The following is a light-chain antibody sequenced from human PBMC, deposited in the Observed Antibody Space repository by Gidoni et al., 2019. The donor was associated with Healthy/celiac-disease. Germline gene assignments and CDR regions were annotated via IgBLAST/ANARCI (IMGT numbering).Light chain of an antibody. Sequence: EIVMTQSPATLSVSPGERATRAFMASQSFSSNLAWYQQKPGQAPRLTIYGASTRATGLPARFSGSWSGTEFTLTIGSLQSEDLAVYYCHQHNNWPPTFGQGTKVEIK. CDR2: GAS. J-gene: IGKJ1*01. V-gene: IGKV3-15*01. CDR3: HQHNNWPPT. CDR1: QSFSSN.